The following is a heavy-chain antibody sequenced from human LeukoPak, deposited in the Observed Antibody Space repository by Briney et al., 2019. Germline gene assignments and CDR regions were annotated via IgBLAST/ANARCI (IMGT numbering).Heavy chain of an antibody. D-gene: IGHD4-23*01. CDR3: ARGGLRGGLDY. V-gene: IGHV3-30*04. CDR1: GFTFSSYA. CDR2: ISYDGSNK. Sequence: GGSLRLSCAASGFTFSSYAMHWVHQAPGKGLEGVAVISYDGSNKYYADSVKGRFTISRDNSKNTLYLQMNSLRAEDTAVYYCARGGLRGGLDYWGQGTLVTVSS. J-gene: IGHJ4*02.